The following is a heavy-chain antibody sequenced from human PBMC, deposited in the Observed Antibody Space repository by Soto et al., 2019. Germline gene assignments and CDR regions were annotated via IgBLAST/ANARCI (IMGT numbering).Heavy chain of an antibody. CDR2: IKQDGSEK. CDR1: GFAFSGYW. Sequence: EVQLVESGGGLVQPGGSLRLSCVASGFAFSGYWMSWVRQPPGKGLEWVANIKQDGSEKYSVESVKGRFTISRDNAKNSLYLQMNSLRAEDTAVYYCARDQLGSFGGLIVDYFEYWGQGTLVTVSS. D-gene: IGHD3-16*02. J-gene: IGHJ4*02. V-gene: IGHV3-7*01. CDR3: ARDQLGSFGGLIVDYFEY.